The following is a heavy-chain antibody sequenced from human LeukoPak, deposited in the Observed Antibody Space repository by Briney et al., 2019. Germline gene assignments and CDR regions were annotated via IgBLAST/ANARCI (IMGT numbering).Heavy chain of an antibody. J-gene: IGHJ6*03. CDR3: ARARGGSSRDYYYYYMDV. D-gene: IGHD6-6*01. V-gene: IGHV3-7*01. CDR1: GFTFSSYW. Sequence: GGSLRLSCAASGFTFSSYWMSWVRQAPGKGLEWVANIKQDGSEKYYVDSVKGRFTISRDNAKNSLYLQMNSLRAEDTAVYYCARARGGSSRDYYYYYMDVWGKGTTVTVSS. CDR2: IKQDGSEK.